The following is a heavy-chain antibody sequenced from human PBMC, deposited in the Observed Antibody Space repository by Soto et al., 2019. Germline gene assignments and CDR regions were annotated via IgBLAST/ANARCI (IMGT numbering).Heavy chain of an antibody. Sequence: PSETLSLTCTVSGGSISSYYWRWIRQPPGKGLEWIGYIYYSGSTNYNPSLKSRVTISVDTSKNQFSLKLSSVTAADKAVYYCARVWGYYFDYWGQRNLVTVSS. D-gene: IGHD3-10*01. CDR2: IYYSGST. J-gene: IGHJ4*02. CDR1: GGSISSYY. V-gene: IGHV4-59*01. CDR3: ARVWGYYFDY.